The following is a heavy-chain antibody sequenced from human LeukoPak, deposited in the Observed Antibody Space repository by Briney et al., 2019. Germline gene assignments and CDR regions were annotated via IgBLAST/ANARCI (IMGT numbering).Heavy chain of an antibody. J-gene: IGHJ4*02. V-gene: IGHV3-33*01. CDR3: ARWGDGKKSDY. Sequence: GGSLRLSCAESGFTFRIHGMHWGRQAPGKGLEWVAVIWYDGSNKYYADSVKGRFTISRDNSKNMLFLQMNSLTVEDTAVYYCARWGDGKKSDYWGQGTLLTVSS. CDR2: IWYDGSNK. CDR1: GFTFRIHG. D-gene: IGHD3-16*01.